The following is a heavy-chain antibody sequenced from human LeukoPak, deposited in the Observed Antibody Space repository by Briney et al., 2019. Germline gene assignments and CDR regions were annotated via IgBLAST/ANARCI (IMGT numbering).Heavy chain of an antibody. V-gene: IGHV3-30*04. CDR3: AREGNYYDSSGYQGGFDY. CDR2: ISYDGSHK. Sequence: GGSLRLSCAVSGFTFSSYVMNWVRQAPGKGLEWVAVISYDGSHKYYADSVKGRFTISRDNSKNTLYLQMNSLRAEDTAVLYCAREGNYYDSSGYQGGFDYWGQGTLVTVSS. CDR1: GFTFSSYV. J-gene: IGHJ4*02. D-gene: IGHD3-22*01.